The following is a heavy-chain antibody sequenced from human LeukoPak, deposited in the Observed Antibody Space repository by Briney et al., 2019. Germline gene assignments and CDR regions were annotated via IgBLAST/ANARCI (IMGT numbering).Heavy chain of an antibody. J-gene: IGHJ6*02. Sequence: GGSLRLSCAASGFTFSSYGMHWVRQAPGKGLEWVAFIRYDGSNKYYADSVKGRFTISRDNSKNTLYLQMNSLRAEDTAVYYCAKDQGLDSGSYYLYYYYGMDVWGQGTTVTVSS. D-gene: IGHD3-10*01. CDR1: GFTFSSYG. CDR2: IRYDGSNK. V-gene: IGHV3-30*02. CDR3: AKDQGLDSGSYYLYYYYGMDV.